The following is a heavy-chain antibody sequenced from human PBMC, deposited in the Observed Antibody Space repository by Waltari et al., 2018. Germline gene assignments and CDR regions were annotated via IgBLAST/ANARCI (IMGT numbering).Heavy chain of an antibody. J-gene: IGHJ5*02. D-gene: IGHD2-2*01. CDR2: IDYSGHT. Sequence: QVQLQESGPGLVKPSQTLSLTCTVSGGSISSGGYYWSWIRQHPGKGLEWIGYIDYSGHTYSNPSLKSRVTISVEPSKNQFSLKLSSVTAADTAVYYCARGKSSIVVVPAAISWFDPWGQGTLVTVSS. CDR3: ARGKSSIVVVPAAISWFDP. V-gene: IGHV4-31*03. CDR1: GGSISSGGYY.